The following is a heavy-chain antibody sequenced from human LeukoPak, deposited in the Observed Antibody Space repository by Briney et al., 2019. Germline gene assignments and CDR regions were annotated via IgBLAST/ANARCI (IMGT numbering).Heavy chain of an antibody. V-gene: IGHV1-18*01. CDR2: ISAYNGNT. J-gene: IGHJ4*02. CDR1: GYTFTSYG. Sequence: GASVKVSCKASGYTFTSYGISWVRQAPGQGLEWMGWISAYNGNTNYAQKLQGRVTMTTDTSTSTAYMELRSLRSDDTAVYYCARGGPRRTRTEQWPPPQPVDYWGQGTLVTVSS. D-gene: IGHD6-19*01. CDR3: ARGGPRRTRTEQWPPPQPVDY.